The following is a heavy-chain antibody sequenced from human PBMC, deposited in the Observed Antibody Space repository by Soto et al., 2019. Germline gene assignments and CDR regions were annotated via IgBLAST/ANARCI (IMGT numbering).Heavy chain of an antibody. J-gene: IGHJ4*02. CDR2: ISFDGSNK. CDR3: PKLPTNLWGAFDS. Sequence: XVCLRLSCAASGFRFRAYAMNWVRQAPGKGLEWVAVISFDGSNKHYADSVKGRFTISRDNSKNTFYLQMDSLRTEDTAIYYCPKLPTNLWGAFDSCGLGTLVTVSS. V-gene: IGHV3-30-3*02. CDR1: GFRFRAYA. D-gene: IGHD7-27*01.